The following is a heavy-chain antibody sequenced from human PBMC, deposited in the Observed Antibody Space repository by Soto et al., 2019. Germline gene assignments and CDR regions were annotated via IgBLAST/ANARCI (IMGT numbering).Heavy chain of an antibody. CDR2: MNPNSGNT. J-gene: IGHJ4*02. Sequence: ASVKVSCKASGYSFLSYDINWVRQATGQGLEWMGRMNPNSGNTGYAQKFQGRVTMTTNTSISTAYMELSSLRSEDTAVYYCARGATTIFGVVIHYWGQGTLVTVSS. CDR1: GYSFLSYD. V-gene: IGHV1-8*01. CDR3: ARGATTIFGVVIHY. D-gene: IGHD3-3*01.